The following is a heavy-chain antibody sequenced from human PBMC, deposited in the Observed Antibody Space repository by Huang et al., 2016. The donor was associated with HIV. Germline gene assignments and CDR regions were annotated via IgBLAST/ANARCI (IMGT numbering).Heavy chain of an antibody. V-gene: IGHV1-24*01. CDR1: EYTLTELS. J-gene: IGHJ4*02. D-gene: IGHD3-9*01. Sequence: QVQLVQSRADVKKPGASVKVSCKVSEYTLTELSIHWVRQPPGKWLEWRGGFEPEIGGTIYAQKFQGRVTMTEDTSTETAFMELSGLRPEDTAVYYCATGFDVFFDFWGQGTLVTVSS. CDR2: FEPEIGGT. CDR3: ATGFDVFFDF.